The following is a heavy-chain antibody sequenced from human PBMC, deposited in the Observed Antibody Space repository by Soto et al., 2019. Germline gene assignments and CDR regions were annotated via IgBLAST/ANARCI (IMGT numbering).Heavy chain of an antibody. CDR1: GFSFSSFA. D-gene: IGHD6-13*01. J-gene: IGHJ6*04. V-gene: IGHV3-23*01. CDR2: IGDSGAST. Sequence: EVLLLESGGGLVQPGGSLRLSCEASGFSFSSFAMNWVRQAPGKGLEWVSAIGDSGASTYYADSVKGRFTISRDNSRNTLYLQVNSRRAEDTAVYYCATGVQLTVCGDGTTVTVSS. CDR3: ATGVQLTV.